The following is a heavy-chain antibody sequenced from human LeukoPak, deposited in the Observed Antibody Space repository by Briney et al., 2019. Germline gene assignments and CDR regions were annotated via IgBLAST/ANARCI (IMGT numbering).Heavy chain of an antibody. CDR1: GFTFSSYA. V-gene: IGHV3-64*01. D-gene: IGHD2-15*01. J-gene: IGHJ4*02. CDR3: ARDNELIGYCSGGSCSGQDY. Sequence: GGSLRLSCAASGFTFSSYAMHWVRQAPGKGLEYVSAISSNGGSTYYANSVKGRFTISRDNSKNTLYLQMNSLRAEDTAVYYCARDNELIGYCSGGSCSGQDYWGQGTLVTVSS. CDR2: ISSNGGST.